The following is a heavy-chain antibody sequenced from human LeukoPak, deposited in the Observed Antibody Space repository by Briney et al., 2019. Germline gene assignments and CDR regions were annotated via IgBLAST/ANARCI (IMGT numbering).Heavy chain of an antibody. CDR1: GGSISSYY. CDR3: AGSGSYDYFDY. D-gene: IGHD1-26*01. J-gene: IGHJ4*02. V-gene: IGHV4-59*01. CDR2: IYYSGST. Sequence: PSETLSLTCTVSGGSISSYYWSWIRQPPGKGLEWIGYIYYSGSTNYNPSLKRRVTISVDTSKNQFSLKLSSVTAADTAVYYCAGSGSYDYFDYWGQGTLVTVSS.